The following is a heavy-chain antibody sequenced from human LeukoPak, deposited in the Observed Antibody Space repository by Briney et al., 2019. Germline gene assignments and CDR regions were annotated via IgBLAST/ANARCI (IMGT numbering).Heavy chain of an antibody. CDR2: IIPILGIA. D-gene: IGHD3-9*01. J-gene: IGHJ4*02. CDR3: ARGESYYDILTGPTFHDY. V-gene: IGHV1-69*04. CDR1: GGTFSSYA. Sequence: SVKVSCKASGGTFSSYAISWVRQAPGQGLEWMGKIIPILGIANYAQKFQGRVTITAGKSTSTAYMELSSLRSEDTAVYYCARGESYYDILTGPTFHDYWGQGTLVTVSS.